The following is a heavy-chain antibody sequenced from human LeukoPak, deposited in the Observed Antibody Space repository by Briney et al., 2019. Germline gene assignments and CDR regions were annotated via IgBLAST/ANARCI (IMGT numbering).Heavy chain of an antibody. D-gene: IGHD3-22*01. CDR3: ARTRLYYDSSGYYKTYYYYGMDV. V-gene: IGHV6-1*01. CDR1: GDSVSSNSAA. CDR2: TYYRSKWYN. Sequence: SQTLSLTCAISGDSVSSNSAAWNWIRQSPSRGLEWLGRTYYRSKWYNDYAVSVKSRITINPDTSKNQFSLQLNPVTPEDTAVYYCARTRLYYDSSGYYKTYYYYGMDVWGQGTTVTVSS. J-gene: IGHJ6*02.